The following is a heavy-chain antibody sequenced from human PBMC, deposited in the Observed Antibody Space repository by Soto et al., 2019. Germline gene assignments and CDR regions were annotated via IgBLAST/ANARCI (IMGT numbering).Heavy chain of an antibody. CDR3: ARSFGVAAAGTFDY. V-gene: IGHV1-58*01. Sequence: GASVKVSCKASGFTFTSSAVQWVRQARGQRLEWIGWIVVGSGNTNYAQKFQERVTITRDMSTSTAYMELSSLRSEDTAVYYCARSFGVAAAGTFDYWGQGTLVTVSS. D-gene: IGHD6-13*01. CDR1: GFTFTSSA. CDR2: IVVGSGNT. J-gene: IGHJ4*02.